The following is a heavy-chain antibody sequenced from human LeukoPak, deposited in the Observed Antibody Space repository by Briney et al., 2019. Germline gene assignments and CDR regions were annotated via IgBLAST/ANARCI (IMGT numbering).Heavy chain of an antibody. V-gene: IGHV1-18*01. J-gene: IGHJ5*02. CDR3: ARDRYLAAAGPNWSDP. CDR2: ISAYNGNT. CDR1: GYTFTSYG. D-gene: IGHD6-13*01. Sequence: ASVKVSCKASGYTFTSYGISWVRQAPGQGLEWMGWISAYNGNTNYAQKLQGRVTMTTDTSTSTAYMELRSLRSDDTAVYYCARDRYLAAAGPNWSDPWGQGTLVTVSS.